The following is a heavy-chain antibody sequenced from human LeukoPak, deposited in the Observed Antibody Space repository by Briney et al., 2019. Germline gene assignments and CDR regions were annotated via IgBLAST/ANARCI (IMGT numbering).Heavy chain of an antibody. CDR2: ISGSGDST. J-gene: IGHJ4*02. V-gene: IGHV3-23*01. Sequence: GGSLRLSCAASGFTFSSYAMSWVRQAPGKGLEWVSAISGSGDSTFYADSVKGRFTISRDNSKNTLYLQMNSLRAEDTAVYYCARPQSSSGYYWPFDDWGQGTLVTVSS. CDR1: GFTFSSYA. D-gene: IGHD3-22*01. CDR3: ARPQSSSGYYWPFDD.